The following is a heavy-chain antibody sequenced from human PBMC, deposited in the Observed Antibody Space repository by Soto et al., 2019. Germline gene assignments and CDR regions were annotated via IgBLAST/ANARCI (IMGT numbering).Heavy chain of an antibody. CDR2: ISSSSSTI. J-gene: IGHJ5*02. CDR1: GFTFSSYS. D-gene: IGHD2-2*01. Sequence: EVQLVESGGGLVQPGGSLRLSCAASGFTFSSYSMNWVRQAPGKGLEWVSYISSSSSTIYYADSVKGRFTISRDNAKNSLYLQMNSLRDDDTAVYYCARETGYCSSTSCSNWFDPWGQGTLVTVSS. CDR3: ARETGYCSSTSCSNWFDP. V-gene: IGHV3-48*02.